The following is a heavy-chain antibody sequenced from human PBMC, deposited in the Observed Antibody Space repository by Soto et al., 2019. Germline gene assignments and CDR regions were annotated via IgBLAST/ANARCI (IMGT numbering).Heavy chain of an antibody. D-gene: IGHD2-2*01. V-gene: IGHV4-4*07. CDR1: GGSINSYW. J-gene: IGHJ4*02. CDR2: VYSSGTT. CDR3: ARDIGSYAYAEGY. Sequence: LSLTCSVSGGSINSYWWSWIRQPAGKGLEWIGRVYSSGTTDYNPSLNSRATMSVETSKNQFSLKLTSVTAADTAVYYCARDIGSYAYAEGYWGQGIQVTVYS.